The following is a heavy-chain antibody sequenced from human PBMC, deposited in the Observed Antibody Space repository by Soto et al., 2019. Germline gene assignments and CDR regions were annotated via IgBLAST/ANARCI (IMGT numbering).Heavy chain of an antibody. D-gene: IGHD2-15*01. CDR1: GGSVSSGSYY. V-gene: IGHV4-61*01. J-gene: IGHJ5*02. Sequence: PSETLSLTCTVSGGSVSSGSYYWSWIRHPPGKGLEWIGYIYYSGSTNYNPSLKSRVTISVDTSKNQFSLKLSSVTAADTAVYYCAREGISLMQGNWFDPWGQGTLVTVSS. CDR2: IYYSGST. CDR3: AREGISLMQGNWFDP.